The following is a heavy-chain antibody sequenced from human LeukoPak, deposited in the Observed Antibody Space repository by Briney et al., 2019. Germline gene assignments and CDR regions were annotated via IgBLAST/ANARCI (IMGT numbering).Heavy chain of an antibody. J-gene: IGHJ4*02. V-gene: IGHV3-23*01. CDR3: AKDPGIAVAATYDY. CDR2: IGGGGINT. CDR1: GFTCSSYA. D-gene: IGHD6-19*01. Sequence: GGSLRLSCATSGFTCSSYAMRWVRQAPGKGLEWVSGIGGGGINTYYADSVKGRFTISRDNSKNTLYLQMNSLRAEDTAVYYCAKDPGIAVAATYDYWGQGTLVTVSS.